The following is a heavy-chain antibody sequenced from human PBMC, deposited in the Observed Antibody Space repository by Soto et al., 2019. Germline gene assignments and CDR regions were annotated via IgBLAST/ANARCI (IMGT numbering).Heavy chain of an antibody. CDR1: GYSFTSYW. J-gene: IGHJ6*02. CDR3: ARHYSNYQSPGNGMDV. V-gene: IGHV5-10-1*01. Sequence: GESLKISCKGSGYSFTSYWISWVRQMPGKGLEWMGRIDPSGSYTNYSPSFQGHVTISADKSISTAYLQWSSLKASDTAMYYCARHYSNYQSPGNGMDVWGQGTTVTVSS. D-gene: IGHD4-4*01. CDR2: IDPSGSYT.